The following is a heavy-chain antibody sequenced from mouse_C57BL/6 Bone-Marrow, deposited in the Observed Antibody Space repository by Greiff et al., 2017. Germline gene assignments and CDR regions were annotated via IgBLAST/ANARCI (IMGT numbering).Heavy chain of an antibody. CDR2: IYPGRGST. J-gene: IGHJ1*03. Sequence: QVQLQQPGAELVKPGASVKMSCKASGYTFTSYWITWVKQRPGQGLAWIGDIYPGRGSTNYTEKFKSKATLTVDTSSSTAYKQLSSLTSEDSAVYYCARPSYNTSWYFDVWGTGTTVTVSA. CDR1: GYTFTSYW. CDR3: ARPSYNTSWYFDV. D-gene: IGHD5-1-1*01. V-gene: IGHV1-55*01.